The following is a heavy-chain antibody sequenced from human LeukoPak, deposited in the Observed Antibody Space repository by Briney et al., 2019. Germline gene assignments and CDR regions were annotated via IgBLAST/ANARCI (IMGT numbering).Heavy chain of an antibody. CDR1: GFTFTNNW. J-gene: IGHJ3*02. V-gene: IGHV3-7*05. D-gene: IGHD4-17*01. CDR2: IKQDGSEI. Sequence: GGALRLSCAASGFTFTNNWMTWVRQAPGKGLEWVANIKQDGSEIYYVDSVKGRFTISRDNAKQSVFLQMNSLRVEDTAMYYCARGPVTRFEIWGQGTMVTVSS. CDR3: ARGPVTRFEI.